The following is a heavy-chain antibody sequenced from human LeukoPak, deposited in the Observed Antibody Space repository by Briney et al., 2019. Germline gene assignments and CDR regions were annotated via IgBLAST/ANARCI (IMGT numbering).Heavy chain of an antibody. CDR3: STLFLELPQSPHDAFDI. J-gene: IGHJ3*02. V-gene: IGHV4-39*01. CDR1: GGSINNSTYY. CDR2: IYYSGST. Sequence: SSETLSVTCTVSGGSINNSTYYWGWIRQPPGKGLEWIGSIYYSGSTYYNPSLKNRLTISVDTSKNQFSLNLTSVTAADTALYYCSTLFLELPQSPHDAFDIWGQGTMVTVSS. D-gene: IGHD1-7*01.